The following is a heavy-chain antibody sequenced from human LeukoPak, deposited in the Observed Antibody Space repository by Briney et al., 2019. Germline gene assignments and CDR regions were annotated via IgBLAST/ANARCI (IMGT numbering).Heavy chain of an antibody. CDR2: ISGSGGST. J-gene: IGHJ3*02. CDR1: GFTFSSYA. Sequence: GGSLRLSCAASGFTFSSYAMSWVRQAPGKGLDWVSTISGSGGSTYYADSVKGRYTISRDNSKNTLYLQMNSLGAEDTAVYYCATNAGPGPDDAFDIWGQGTMVTVSS. V-gene: IGHV3-23*01. CDR3: ATNAGPGPDDAFDI.